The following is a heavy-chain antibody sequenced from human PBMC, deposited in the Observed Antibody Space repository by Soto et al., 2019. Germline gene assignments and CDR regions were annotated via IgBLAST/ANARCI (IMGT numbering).Heavy chain of an antibody. J-gene: IGHJ4*02. CDR2: IKSKTDGGTT. V-gene: IGHV3-15*01. D-gene: IGHD2-8*01. Sequence: GGSLRLSCAASGFTFSNAWRCWVRQAPGQGLECVGRIKSKTDGGTTDYAAPVKGRFTISRDDSKNMLYLQMNSLKIEDTAVYYCATEMSQMVYSIYDYWGQGTLVTVYS. CDR1: GFTFSNAW. CDR3: ATEMSQMVYSIYDY.